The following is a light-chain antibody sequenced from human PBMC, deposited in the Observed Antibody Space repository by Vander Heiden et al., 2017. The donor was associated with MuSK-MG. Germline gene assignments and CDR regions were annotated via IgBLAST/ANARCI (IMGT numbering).Light chain of an antibody. Sequence: QSALTQPASVSGSPGQSITISCTGTSSDVGGYNYVSCYQQHQGKEPNIMMDDVSNRRSGVFTRFFGSKSCNKASPTTFGVQAEDEADDYCSSSKSSSTLWVFGTGTKVTVL. CDR3: SSSKSSSTLWV. J-gene: IGLJ1*01. V-gene: IGLV2-14*01. CDR2: DVS. CDR1: SSDVGGYNY.